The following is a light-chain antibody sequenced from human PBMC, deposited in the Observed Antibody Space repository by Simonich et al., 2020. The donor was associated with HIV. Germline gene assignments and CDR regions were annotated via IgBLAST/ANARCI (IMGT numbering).Light chain of an antibody. V-gene: IGKV2D-29*02. CDR1: QSLLHSDGKTY. CDR2: EVS. Sequence: DVVMTQTPLSLSVTPGQPASISCKSSQSLLHSDGKTYLYWYLQKPGQSPQLLIYEVSNRFSGVPDRFSGSGSGTDFTLTISSLQPEDFATYYCQQSYSTTFGGGTKVEIK. J-gene: IGKJ4*01. CDR3: QQSYSTT.